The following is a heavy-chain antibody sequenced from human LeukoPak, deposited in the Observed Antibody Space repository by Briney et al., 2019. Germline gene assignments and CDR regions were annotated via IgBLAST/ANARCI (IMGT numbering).Heavy chain of an antibody. D-gene: IGHD3-22*01. V-gene: IGHV4-4*07. CDR1: GGSISSYY. CDR3: AREFLSYYDSSGYYYGWYFDL. CDR2: IYTSGST. Sequence: SETLSLTCTVSGGSISSYYWSWIRQPAGKGLEWIGRIYTSGSTNYNPSLKSRVTMSVDTSKNQFSLKLSSVTAADTAVNYCAREFLSYYDSSGYYYGWYFDLWGRGTLVTVSS. J-gene: IGHJ2*01.